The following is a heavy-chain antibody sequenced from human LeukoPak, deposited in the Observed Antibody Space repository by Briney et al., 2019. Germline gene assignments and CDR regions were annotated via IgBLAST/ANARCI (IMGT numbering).Heavy chain of an antibody. V-gene: IGHV3-23*01. CDR2: ISGSGGDT. Sequence: GGSLRLSCVVSGLTFGSYSMSWVRQAPGKGLEWVSGISGSGGDTWYPDSVKGRFTISRDNSKNTLFLQMNSLRVEDTAMYYCAKDAAGPEYWGQGTRVTVSS. D-gene: IGHD6-13*01. CDR3: AKDAAGPEY. J-gene: IGHJ4*02. CDR1: GLTFGSYS.